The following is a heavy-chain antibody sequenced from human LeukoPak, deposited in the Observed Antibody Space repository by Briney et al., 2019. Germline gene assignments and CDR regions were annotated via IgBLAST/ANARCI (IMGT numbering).Heavy chain of an antibody. V-gene: IGHV3-73*01. CDR1: GFTLSGSA. J-gene: IGHJ1*01. D-gene: IGHD4-17*01. CDR3: SRADDYDDYERHFQD. Sequence: GGSLKLFCAASGFTLSGSAMHWVRQASGRGLEWVGRIRSKTKSYATAYVASVKGRFSVSRDDSKNTAYLQMNSLKTEDTGVYYCSRADDYDDYERHFQDWGQGTLVTVSS. CDR2: IRSKTKSYAT.